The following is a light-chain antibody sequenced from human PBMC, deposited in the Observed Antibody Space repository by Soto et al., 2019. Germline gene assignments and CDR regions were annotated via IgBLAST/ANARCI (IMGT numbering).Light chain of an antibody. CDR2: DAS. Sequence: EIVLTQSPATLSLSPGEGATLSCRASQSINNYLAWYQQKPGQAPRLLLYDASNRATGIPARFTGSGSGTDFTLTISSLSPEDFAVYYCQQRRNWPLTFGQGTKV. J-gene: IGKJ1*01. CDR1: QSINNY. CDR3: QQRRNWPLT. V-gene: IGKV3-11*01.